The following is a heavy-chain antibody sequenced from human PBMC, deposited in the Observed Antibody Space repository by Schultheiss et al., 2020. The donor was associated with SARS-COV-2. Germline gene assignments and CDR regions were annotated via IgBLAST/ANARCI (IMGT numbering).Heavy chain of an antibody. V-gene: IGHV4-39*07. D-gene: IGHD2-2*01. CDR1: GGSVSNGNYY. CDR3: ARGHRVVPAAGTYYYYGMDV. J-gene: IGHJ6*02. CDR2: INHSGST. Sequence: SETLSLTCTVSGGSVSNGNYYWSWIRQPPGKGLEWIGEINHSGSTYYNPSLKSRVTISVDTSKNQFSLKLSSVTAADTAVYYCARGHRVVPAAGTYYYYGMDVWGQGTTVTVSS.